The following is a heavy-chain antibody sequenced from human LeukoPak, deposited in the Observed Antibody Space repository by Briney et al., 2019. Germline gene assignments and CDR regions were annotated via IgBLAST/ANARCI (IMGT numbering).Heavy chain of an antibody. CDR1: GFTFSSYG. V-gene: IGHV3-30*03. CDR3: ATDLSGGWSLDY. J-gene: IGHJ4*02. Sequence: GRSLRLSCAASGFTFSSYGMHWVRQAPGKGLEWVAFISDDGRIKYHAESVKGRFTISRDDSKNTLYLQVNNVRPEDTAVYHCATDLSGGWSLDYWGQGTLVTVSS. CDR2: ISDDGRIK. D-gene: IGHD6-19*01.